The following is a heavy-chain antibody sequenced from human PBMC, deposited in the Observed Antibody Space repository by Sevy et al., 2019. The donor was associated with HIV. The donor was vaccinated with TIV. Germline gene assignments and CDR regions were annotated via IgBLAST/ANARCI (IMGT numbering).Heavy chain of an antibody. Sequence: ETLSLTCTVSGGSISRSSYDWGWIRQPPGKGLEWIGSMFFSGNTYYNPSLKSRLDIFVDRSKNQISVRMTSVTAADTAVYYLARQGGIVDRAFDNWGQGTLVTVSS. J-gene: IGHJ4*02. D-gene: IGHD2-21*01. CDR3: ARQGGIVDRAFDN. V-gene: IGHV4-39*01. CDR1: GGSISRSSYD. CDR2: MFFSGNT.